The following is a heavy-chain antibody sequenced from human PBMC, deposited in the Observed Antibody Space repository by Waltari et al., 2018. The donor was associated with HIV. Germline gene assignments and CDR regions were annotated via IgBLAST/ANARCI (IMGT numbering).Heavy chain of an antibody. V-gene: IGHV4-34*02. D-gene: IGHD1-1*01. CDR2: SDQSGAS. J-gene: IGHJ6*02. CDR1: GGSFSGFY. Sequence: QVQLQQWGAGQVKPSETLSLTCLLSGGSFSGFYWTWVLHPPGKGLGWIGESDQSGASRFNPSLKRRITISMDTSRSHFALKLSPVSPADTAVYYCARGPSLRAFRGNLYFNSSLDVWGQGTTVTVSS. CDR3: ARGPSLRAFRGNLYFNSSLDV.